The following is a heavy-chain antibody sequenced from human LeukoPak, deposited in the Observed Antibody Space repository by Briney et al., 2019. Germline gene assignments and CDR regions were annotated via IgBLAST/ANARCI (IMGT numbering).Heavy chain of an antibody. CDR2: IGTAGDT. Sequence: SGGSLRPSCAASGFTFSSYDMHWVRQATGKGLEWVSAIGTAGDTYYPGSVKGRFTISRENAKNSLYLQMNSLRAGDTAVYHCARGNWFDPWGQGTLVTVSS. CDR3: ARGNWFDP. CDR1: GFTFSSYD. V-gene: IGHV3-13*01. J-gene: IGHJ5*02.